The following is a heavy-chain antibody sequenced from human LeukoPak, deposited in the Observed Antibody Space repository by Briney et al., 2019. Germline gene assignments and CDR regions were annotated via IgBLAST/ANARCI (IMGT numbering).Heavy chain of an antibody. CDR1: GGSISSGGYY. D-gene: IGHD2-15*01. J-gene: IGHJ5*02. CDR2: IYYSGST. Sequence: PSETLSLTCTVSGGSISSGGYYWSWIRQHPGKGLEWIGYIYYSGSTYYNPSLKSRVSISVDTSKNQFSLKLSSVTAADTAVYYCARASQGGRGSGNWFDPWGQGTLVTVSS. V-gene: IGHV4-31*03. CDR3: ARASQGGRGSGNWFDP.